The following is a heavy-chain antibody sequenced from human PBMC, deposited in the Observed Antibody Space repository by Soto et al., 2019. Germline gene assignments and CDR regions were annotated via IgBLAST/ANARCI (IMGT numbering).Heavy chain of an antibody. CDR3: ARDLDTAMVYYYYGMDV. Sequence: QVPLVQSGAEVKKPGSSVKVSCKASGGTFSSYAISWVRQAPGQGLEWMGGIIPIFGTANYAQKFQGRVTITADESTSTAYMELSSLRSEDTAVYYCARDLDTAMVYYYYGMDVWGQGTTVTVSS. V-gene: IGHV1-69*01. D-gene: IGHD5-18*01. CDR1: GGTFSSYA. CDR2: IIPIFGTA. J-gene: IGHJ6*02.